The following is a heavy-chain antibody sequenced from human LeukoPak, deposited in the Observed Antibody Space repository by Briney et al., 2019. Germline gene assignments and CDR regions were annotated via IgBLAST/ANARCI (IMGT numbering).Heavy chain of an antibody. D-gene: IGHD3-22*01. V-gene: IGHV4-4*07. CDR1: GGSISSYY. Sequence: SETLSLTCTVSGGSISSYYWSWIRQPAGKGLEWIGRIYTSGSTSYNPSLKSRVTMSVDTSKNQFSLKLSSVTAADTAVYYCARELYYYDSSGYYGPYYYYYMDVWGKGTTVTISS. CDR2: IYTSGST. CDR3: ARELYYYDSSGYYGPYYYYYMDV. J-gene: IGHJ6*03.